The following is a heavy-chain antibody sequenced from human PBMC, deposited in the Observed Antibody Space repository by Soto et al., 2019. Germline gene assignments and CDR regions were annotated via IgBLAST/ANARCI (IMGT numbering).Heavy chain of an antibody. CDR3: AHRPSGWFLFDH. CDR1: GFSLTTRGVA. J-gene: IGHJ4*02. Sequence: QITLKESGPMLVKPTQTLTLTCTVSGFSLTTRGVAVGWVRQSPGKALHWLALIYGNGDTRYNPSLKTRLTITKDTSKNQVALTLTNMDPVDTATYYCAHRPSGWFLFDHWGQGTLVTVSS. CDR2: IYGNGDT. D-gene: IGHD6-19*01. V-gene: IGHV2-5*01.